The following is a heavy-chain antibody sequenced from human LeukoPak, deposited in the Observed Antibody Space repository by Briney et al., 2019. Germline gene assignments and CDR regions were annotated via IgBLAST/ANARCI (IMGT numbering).Heavy chain of an antibody. J-gene: IGHJ4*02. D-gene: IGHD5-18*01. CDR2: ISYDGSNK. V-gene: IGHV3-30*18. CDR3: AKDLQYSYGYYFDY. CDR1: GFTFSSYG. Sequence: GGSLSLSCAASGFTFSSYGMHWVRQAPGKGLEWVGVISYDGSNKYYADSVKGRFTISRDNSKNTLYLQMNSLRAEDTAVYYCAKDLQYSYGYYFDYWGQGTLVTVSS.